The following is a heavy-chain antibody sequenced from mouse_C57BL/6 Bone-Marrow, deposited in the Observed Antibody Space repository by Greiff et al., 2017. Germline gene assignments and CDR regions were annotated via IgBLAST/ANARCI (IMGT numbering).Heavy chain of an antibody. CDR1: GFSLTSYG. V-gene: IGHV2-6*01. CDR2: IWGVGST. D-gene: IGHD4-1*01. CDR3: ARGRWDGGYYYAMDY. Sequence: VKLVESGPGLVAPSQSLSITCTVSGFSLTSYGVDWVRQSPGKGLEWLGVIWGVGSTNYNSALKSRLSISKDNSKSQVFLKMNSLQTDDTAMYYCARGRWDGGYYYAMDYWGQGTSVTVSS. J-gene: IGHJ4*01.